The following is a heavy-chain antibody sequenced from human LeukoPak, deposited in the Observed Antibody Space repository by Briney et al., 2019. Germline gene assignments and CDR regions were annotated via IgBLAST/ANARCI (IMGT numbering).Heavy chain of an antibody. D-gene: IGHD1-26*01. J-gene: IGHJ4*02. Sequence: GASVKVSCKASGYTFTGYYMHWVRQAPGQGPEWMGWIYPNSGGTGYAQNFQGRVTMTWDTSITTAYMELNRLTSDDTAVYYCAREFPRTSGFDYWGQGSLVTVSS. CDR2: IYPNSGGT. CDR1: GYTFTGYY. V-gene: IGHV1-2*02. CDR3: AREFPRTSGFDY.